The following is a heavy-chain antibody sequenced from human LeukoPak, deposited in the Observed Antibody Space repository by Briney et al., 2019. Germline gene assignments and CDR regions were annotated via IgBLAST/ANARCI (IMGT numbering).Heavy chain of an antibody. CDR2: ILPIFGTT. J-gene: IGHJ4*02. CDR1: GGTFKNYA. V-gene: IGHV1-69*13. D-gene: IGHD6-19*01. Sequence: ASVKVSCKASGGTFKNYAISWVRQAPGQGLEWMGGILPIFGTTNYAQKFQARVTITADESTSTAYMEMSSLRAEDTAVYYCAKWRRDGWSLDYWGQGTLVTVSS. CDR3: AKWRRDGWSLDY.